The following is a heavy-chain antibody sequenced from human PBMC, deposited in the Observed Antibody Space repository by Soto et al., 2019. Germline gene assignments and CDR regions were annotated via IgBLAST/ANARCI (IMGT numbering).Heavy chain of an antibody. CDR3: ARVGSNYFDF. Sequence: SETLSLTCTVSGGSMSSYDWSWIRQSPWKGLEWIGQIYYSGNTNYNPSLKSRVTISVDTSKNQFSLKLRSVSAADTAIYYCARVGSNYFDFWGQGALVTVSS. V-gene: IGHV4-59*01. CDR1: GGSMSSYD. J-gene: IGHJ4*02. D-gene: IGHD2-15*01. CDR2: IYYSGNT.